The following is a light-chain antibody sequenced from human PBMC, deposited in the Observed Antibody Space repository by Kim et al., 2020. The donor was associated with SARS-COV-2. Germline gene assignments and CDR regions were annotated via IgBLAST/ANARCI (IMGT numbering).Light chain of an antibody. CDR3: QAWDSSTGV. V-gene: IGLV3-1*01. CDR2: QDS. CDR1: KLGDEY. Sequence: SVSPGQTASISCSGDKLGDEYACWYQQKPGQSPVLVIYQDSKRPSGIPERFSGSNSGNTATLTISGTQAMDEADYYCQAWDSSTGVFGGGTQLTVL. J-gene: IGLJ3*02.